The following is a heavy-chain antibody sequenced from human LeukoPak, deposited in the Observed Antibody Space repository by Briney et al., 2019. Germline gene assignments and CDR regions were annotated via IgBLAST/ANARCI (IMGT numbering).Heavy chain of an antibody. CDR2: IYSGGST. J-gene: IGHJ1*01. CDR3: ARDGGYSESRVQH. D-gene: IGHD3-10*01. V-gene: IGHV3-53*01. Sequence: GGSLRLSCAASGFTVSSSYMSWVRQAPGKGLEWVSVIYSGGSTFYADPVKGRFTISRDNSKNTLYLQMSSLRAEDTAVYCCARDGGYSESRVQHWGQGTLVTVSS. CDR1: GFTVSSSY.